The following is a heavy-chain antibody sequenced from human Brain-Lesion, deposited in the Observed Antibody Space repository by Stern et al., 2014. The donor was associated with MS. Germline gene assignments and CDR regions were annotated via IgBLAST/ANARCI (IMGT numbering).Heavy chain of an antibody. CDR2: ITPKSGGK. D-gene: IGHD3-22*01. CDR3: STYYYDSTGYNDF. Sequence: QVPLVQSGPEVKKPGATVTVTCKASGYTFTGNYMHLVRHVPAQGLARMGWITPKSGGKKTAQKFTESGPMTRDTSIKNTYMEVSKLRSDDTALYYCSTYYYDSTGYNDFWGQGTLVTVSS. J-gene: IGHJ4*02. CDR1: GYTFTGNY. V-gene: IGHV1-2*04.